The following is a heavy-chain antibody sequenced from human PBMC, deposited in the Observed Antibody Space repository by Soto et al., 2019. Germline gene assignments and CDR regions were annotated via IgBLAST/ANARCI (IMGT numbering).Heavy chain of an antibody. CDR2: TYYRSKWYN. D-gene: IGHD2-2*01. J-gene: IGHJ5*02. CDR1: GDSVSSNSAA. Sequence: SQTLSLTCAISGDSVSSNSAAWNWIRQSPSRGLEWLGRTYYRSKWYNDYVVSVKSRITINPDTSKNQFSLQLNSVTPEDTAVYYCARDYCSSTSCLNGNWFDPWGQGTLVTVSS. V-gene: IGHV6-1*01. CDR3: ARDYCSSTSCLNGNWFDP.